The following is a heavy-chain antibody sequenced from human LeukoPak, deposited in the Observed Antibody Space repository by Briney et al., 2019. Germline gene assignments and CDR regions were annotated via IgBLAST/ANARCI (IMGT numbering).Heavy chain of an antibody. Sequence: VASVKVSCKASGYTFTSYGISWVRQAPGQGLEWMGWISAYNGNTNYAQKLQGRVTMTTDTSTSTAYMELRSLRSDDTAVYYCARESEYSSSPDFDYWGQGTLVTVSS. D-gene: IGHD6-6*01. V-gene: IGHV1-18*01. CDR1: GYTFTSYG. J-gene: IGHJ4*02. CDR3: ARESEYSSSPDFDY. CDR2: ISAYNGNT.